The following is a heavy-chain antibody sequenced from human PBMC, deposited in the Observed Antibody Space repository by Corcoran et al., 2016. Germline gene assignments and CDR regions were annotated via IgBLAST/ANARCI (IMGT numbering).Heavy chain of an antibody. CDR1: GYRFTTSW. CDR3: ARQTRSGVDV. V-gene: IGHV5-51*01. D-gene: IGHD2-15*01. Sequence: EVQLVQSGAEVKKPGESLKISCQGSGYRFTTSWIAWVRQMPGKGLESMGVIYPGDSDTRYSPSFQGQVTISADKSTSTAYLQWSSLKASDTAMYYCARQTRSGVDVWGQGTPVTVSS. J-gene: IGHJ6*02. CDR2: IYPGDSDT.